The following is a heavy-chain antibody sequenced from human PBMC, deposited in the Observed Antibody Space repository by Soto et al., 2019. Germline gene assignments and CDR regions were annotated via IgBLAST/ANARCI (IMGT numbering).Heavy chain of an antibody. CDR3: ARGGREVPRIPYDT. V-gene: IGHV1-2*02. Sequence: RASVKVSCKASGYTFTDYYLHWVRQAPGQGLEWMGWINPNVGGTNYARKFQGRVTMTRDTSISTVYTQLTRLRPDDTAIYYCARGGREVPRIPYDTWGQGTLVTVSS. J-gene: IGHJ5*02. D-gene: IGHD3-16*01. CDR1: GYTFTDYY. CDR2: INPNVGGT.